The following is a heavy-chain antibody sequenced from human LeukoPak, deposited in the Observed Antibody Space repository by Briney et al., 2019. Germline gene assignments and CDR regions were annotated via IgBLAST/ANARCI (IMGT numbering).Heavy chain of an antibody. V-gene: IGHV5-10-1*01. CDR2: IDPSDSYT. J-gene: IGHJ3*02. Sequence: GASLQISCKGSGYSFTSYWISWVRPLPGKGLEWMGRIDPSDSYTNYSPSFQGHVTISADKSISTAYLQWSSLKASDTAMYYCATLSVRGVSIFDIWGQGTMVTVSS. CDR3: ATLSVRGVSIFDI. D-gene: IGHD3-10*01. CDR1: GYSFTSYW.